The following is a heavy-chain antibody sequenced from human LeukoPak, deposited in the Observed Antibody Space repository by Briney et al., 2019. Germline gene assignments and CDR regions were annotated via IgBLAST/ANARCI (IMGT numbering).Heavy chain of an antibody. CDR1: GYTFTSYY. CDR2: INPSGGST. J-gene: IGHJ4*02. D-gene: IGHD3-3*01. V-gene: IGHV1-46*01. CDR3: ARGPVLRFLEWLPPVGDNLDY. Sequence: ASVKVSCKASGYTFTSYYIHWVRQAPGQGLEWMGIINPSGGSTSYAQKFQGRVTMTRDTSTSTVYMELSSLRSEDTAVYYCARGPVLRFLEWLPPVGDNLDYWGQGTLVTVSS.